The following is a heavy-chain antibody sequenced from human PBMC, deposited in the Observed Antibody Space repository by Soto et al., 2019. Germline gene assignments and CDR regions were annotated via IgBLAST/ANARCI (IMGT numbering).Heavy chain of an antibody. Sequence: SVKVSCKASGGTFISYAIIWVRQAPGQGLEWMGGIIPIFGTANYAQKFQGRVTITADESTSTAYMELSSLRSEDTAVYYCARGGNSNNYYYYGMDVWGQGTTVTVSS. CDR2: IIPIFGTA. CDR1: GGTFISYA. V-gene: IGHV1-69*01. J-gene: IGHJ6*02. CDR3: ARGGNSNNYYYYGMDV.